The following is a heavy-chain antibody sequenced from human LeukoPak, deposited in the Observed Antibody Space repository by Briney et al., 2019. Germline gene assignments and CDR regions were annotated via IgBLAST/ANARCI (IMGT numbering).Heavy chain of an antibody. CDR1: GGTFSSYA. Sequence: ASVKVSCKASGGTFSSYAISWVRQAPGQGLEWMGGIIPIFGTANYAQKFQGRDTITADESTSTAYMELSSLRSEDTAVYYCARTRRGYSGYDYHYYGMDVWGQGTTVTVSS. CDR2: IIPIFGTA. J-gene: IGHJ6*02. CDR3: ARTRRGYSGYDYHYYGMDV. D-gene: IGHD5-12*01. V-gene: IGHV1-69*13.